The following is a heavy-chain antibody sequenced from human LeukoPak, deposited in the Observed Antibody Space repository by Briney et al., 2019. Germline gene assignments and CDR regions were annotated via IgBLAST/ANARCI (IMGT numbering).Heavy chain of an antibody. V-gene: IGHV4-39*01. CDR2: MYYSGST. Sequence: PSETLSLTCTVSGGSISSSSYYWGWIRQPPGKGLEWIGSMYYSGSTYYNPSLKSRVTISVDTSKNHFSLKLSSVTAADTAVYYCARQTTPAGRPFYSYYYMDVWGKGTTVTISS. CDR1: GGSISSSSYY. J-gene: IGHJ6*03. D-gene: IGHD6-13*01. CDR3: ARQTTPAGRPFYSYYYMDV.